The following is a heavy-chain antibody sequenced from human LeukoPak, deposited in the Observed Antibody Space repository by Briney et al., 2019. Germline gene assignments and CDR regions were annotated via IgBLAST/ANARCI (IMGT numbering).Heavy chain of an antibody. CDR1: GFTFSTYA. CDR3: ARELFLNWFDP. D-gene: IGHD2/OR15-2a*01. V-gene: IGHV3-30-3*01. Sequence: SGGSLRLSCAASGFTFSTYAMHWVRQAPGKGLEWVAVMSFDGSNKYYADSVKGRFTISRDNSKNTLYLQMNSLRAEDTAVYYCARELFLNWFDPWGQGTLVTVSS. J-gene: IGHJ5*02. CDR2: MSFDGSNK.